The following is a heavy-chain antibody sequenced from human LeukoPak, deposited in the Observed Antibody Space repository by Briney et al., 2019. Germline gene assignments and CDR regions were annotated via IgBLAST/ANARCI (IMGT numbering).Heavy chain of an antibody. CDR1: GFTFSSYS. Sequence: PGGSLRLSCAASGFTFSSYSMNWVRQAPGKGLEWVSYISSSSSTIYYADSVKGRFTISRDNAKNSLYLQMNSLRAEDTAVYYCARGRSTVFFDYWGQGTPVTVSS. V-gene: IGHV3-48*01. CDR2: ISSSSSTI. J-gene: IGHJ4*02. CDR3: ARGRSTVFFDY. D-gene: IGHD5/OR15-5a*01.